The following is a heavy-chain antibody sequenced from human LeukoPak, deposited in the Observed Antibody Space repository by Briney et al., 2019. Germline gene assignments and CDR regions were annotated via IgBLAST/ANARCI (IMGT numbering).Heavy chain of an antibody. J-gene: IGHJ6*03. V-gene: IGHV4-31*03. CDR3: ARQVVVVVVAARDRYYMDV. D-gene: IGHD2-15*01. CDR2: IYYSGST. CDR1: GGSISSGGYY. Sequence: SETLSLTCTVSGGSISSGGYYWSWLRQHPGKGLEWIGYIYYSGSTYYNPSLKSRVTISVDTSKNQFSLKLSSVTAADTAVYYCARQVVVVVVAARDRYYMDVWGKGTTVTVSS.